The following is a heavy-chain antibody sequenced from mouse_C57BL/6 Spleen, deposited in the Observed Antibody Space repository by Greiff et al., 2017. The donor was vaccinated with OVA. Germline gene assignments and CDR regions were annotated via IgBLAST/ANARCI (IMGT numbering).Heavy chain of an antibody. D-gene: IGHD1-1*01. CDR3: ARVVAPGY. J-gene: IGHJ2*01. CDR1: GYTFTSYW. Sequence: VKQSCKASGYTFTSYWMQWVKQRPGQGLEWIGEIDPSDSYTNYNQKFKGKATLTVDTSSSTAYMQLSSLTSEDSAVYYCARVVAPGYWGQGTTLTVSS. CDR2: IDPSDSYT. V-gene: IGHV1-50*01.